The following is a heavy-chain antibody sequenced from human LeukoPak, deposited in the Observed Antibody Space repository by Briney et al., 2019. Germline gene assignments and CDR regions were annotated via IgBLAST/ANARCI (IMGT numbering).Heavy chain of an antibody. V-gene: IGHV3-30*02. Sequence: GGSLRLSCAASGFTFSSYGMYWVRQAPGKGLEWVAFIRYDGSNKYYADSVKGRFTISRDNSKNTLYLQMNSLRAEDTAVYYCARGAPARDFWSGYYTVVDYWGQGALVTVSS. CDR3: ARGAPARDFWSGYYTVVDY. J-gene: IGHJ4*02. CDR2: IRYDGSNK. CDR1: GFTFSSYG. D-gene: IGHD3-3*01.